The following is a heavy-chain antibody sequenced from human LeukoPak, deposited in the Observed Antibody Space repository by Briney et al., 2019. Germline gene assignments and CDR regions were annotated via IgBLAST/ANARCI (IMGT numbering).Heavy chain of an antibody. D-gene: IGHD4-17*01. J-gene: IGHJ4*02. V-gene: IGHV4-61*02. Sequence: PSQTLSLTCTVSGGSISSGSYYWSWIRQPAGKGLEWIGRIYTSGSTNYNPSLKSRVTISVDTSKNQFSLKLSSVTAADTAVYYCARAVHGDIDYWGQGTLVTVSS. CDR2: IYTSGST. CDR3: ARAVHGDIDY. CDR1: GGSISSGSYY.